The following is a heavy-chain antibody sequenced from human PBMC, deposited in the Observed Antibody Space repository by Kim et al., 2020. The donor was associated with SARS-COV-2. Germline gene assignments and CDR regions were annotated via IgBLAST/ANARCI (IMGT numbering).Heavy chain of an antibody. CDR2: IYYSGST. CDR3: ATLRGFGLWAFDI. D-gene: IGHD3-10*01. J-gene: IGHJ3*02. V-gene: IGHV4-31*03. Sequence: SETLSLTCTVSGGSISSGGYYWSWIRQHPGKGLEWIGYIYYSGSTYYNPSLKSRVTISVDTSKNQFSLKLSSVTAADTAVYYCATLRGFGLWAFDIWGQGTMVTVSS. CDR1: GGSISSGGYY.